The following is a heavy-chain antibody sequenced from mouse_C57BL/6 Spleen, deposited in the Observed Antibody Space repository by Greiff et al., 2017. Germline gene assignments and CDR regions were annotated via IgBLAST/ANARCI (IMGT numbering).Heavy chain of an antibody. CDR1: GFTFSDYG. J-gene: IGHJ1*03. D-gene: IGHD2-10*01. Sequence: EVHLVESGGGLVQPGGSLKLSCAASGFTFSDYGMAWVRQAPRKGPEWVAFISNLAYSIYYADTVTGRFTISREKAKNTLYLEMSSLRSEDTAMYYCARHEGTYYGNSVGYFDVWGTGTTVTVSS. CDR3: ARHEGTYYGNSVGYFDV. V-gene: IGHV5-15*01. CDR2: ISNLAYSI.